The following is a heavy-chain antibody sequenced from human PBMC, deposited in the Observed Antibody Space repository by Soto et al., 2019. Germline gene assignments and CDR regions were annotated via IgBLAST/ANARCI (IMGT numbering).Heavy chain of an antibody. Sequence: QVQLVQSGAEVKKPGASVKVSCKSSGYRFETYAMSWVRQAPGQGLEWMGWISAYNIDTYYAQKFQERVTMTTDTSTGTAYMELRSLTSDDTAGYYCARGHGEILGAMDVWGQGTTVTVSS. CDR2: ISAYNIDT. CDR1: GYRFETYA. J-gene: IGHJ6*02. V-gene: IGHV1-18*01. CDR3: ARGHGEILGAMDV. D-gene: IGHD3-3*01.